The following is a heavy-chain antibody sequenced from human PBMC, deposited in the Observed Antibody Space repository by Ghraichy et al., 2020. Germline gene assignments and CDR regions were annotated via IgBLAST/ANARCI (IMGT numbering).Heavy chain of an antibody. CDR1: GFIVSRNY. CDR2: IYRGGSA. Sequence: GGSLRLSCAASGFIVSRNYMTWVRQAPGKGLEWVSVIYRGGSAYYADSVKGRFTISRDNSKNTLYLQMNSLRAEDTAVYYCASPANDYGTAFDMWGQGTMVTVSS. D-gene: IGHD4-17*01. J-gene: IGHJ3*02. CDR3: ASPANDYGTAFDM. V-gene: IGHV3-53*01.